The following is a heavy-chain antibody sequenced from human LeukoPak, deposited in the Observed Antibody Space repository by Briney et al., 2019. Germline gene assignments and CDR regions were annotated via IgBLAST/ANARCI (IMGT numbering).Heavy chain of an antibody. CDR3: ARGLRYCSGGSCLYYFDY. J-gene: IGHJ4*02. Sequence: SETLSLTCTVSGGSISSGSYYWGWIRQPPGKGLEWIGSIYYSGSTYYNPSLKSRVTISVDTSKNQFSLKLSSVTAADTAVYYCARGLRYCSGGSCLYYFDYWGQGTLVTVSS. CDR1: GGSISSGSYY. V-gene: IGHV4-39*07. CDR2: IYYSGST. D-gene: IGHD2-15*01.